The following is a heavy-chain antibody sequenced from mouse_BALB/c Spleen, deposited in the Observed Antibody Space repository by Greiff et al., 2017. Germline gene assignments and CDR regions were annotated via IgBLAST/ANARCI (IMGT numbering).Heavy chain of an antibody. V-gene: IGHV3-2*02. CDR2: ISYSGST. J-gene: IGHJ4*01. D-gene: IGHD2-4*01. CDR3: ARTDYDYDEYAMDY. CDR1: GYSITSDYA. Sequence: DVQLQESGPGLVKPSQSLSLTCTVTGYSITSDYAWNWIRQFPGNKLEWMGYISYSGSTSYNPSLKSRISITRDTSKNQFFLQLNSVTTEDTATYYCARTDYDYDEYAMDYWGQGTSVTVSS.